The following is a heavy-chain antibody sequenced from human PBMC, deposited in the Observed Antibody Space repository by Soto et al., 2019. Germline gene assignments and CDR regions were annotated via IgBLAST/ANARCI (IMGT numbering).Heavy chain of an antibody. Sequence: EVQLVESGGGLVQPGRFLRLSCEASGFTFDDYAMHWVRQAPGKGLEWVSGISWNSGSIGYADSVKGRFTISRDNAKNSLYLQMNSLRAEDTALYYCAKSGDSSGYYSGGYFQHWGQGTLVTVSS. CDR2: ISWNSGSI. D-gene: IGHD3-22*01. CDR3: AKSGDSSGYYSGGYFQH. CDR1: GFTFDDYA. V-gene: IGHV3-9*01. J-gene: IGHJ1*01.